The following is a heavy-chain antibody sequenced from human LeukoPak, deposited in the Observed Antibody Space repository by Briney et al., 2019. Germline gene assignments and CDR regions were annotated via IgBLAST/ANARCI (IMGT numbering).Heavy chain of an antibody. CDR1: GYSISSGYY. CDR2: IYHSGST. J-gene: IGHJ4*02. V-gene: IGHV4-38-2*01. CDR3: ARAASIAVASPGTFDY. Sequence: SETLSLTCGVSGYSISSGYYWGWIRQPPGKGLEWIGSIYHSGSTYYNPSLKSRVTISVDTSKNQFSLKLSSVIAADTAVYYCARAASIAVASPGTFDYWGQGTLVTVSS. D-gene: IGHD6-19*01.